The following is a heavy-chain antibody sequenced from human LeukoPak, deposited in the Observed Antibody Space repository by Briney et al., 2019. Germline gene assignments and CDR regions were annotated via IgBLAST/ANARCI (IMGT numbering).Heavy chain of an antibody. CDR2: NNPNSGVT. Sequence: ASVKVSCKASGYTFTSYDINWVRQAPGQGLEWMGRNNPNSGVTIYAQNFQGRVTLTRDPSISTAYMELSRLKSDDTAVYYCARDELGRYGYYFDYWGQGTLVSVSS. V-gene: IGHV1-2*06. J-gene: IGHJ4*02. CDR3: ARDELGRYGYYFDY. CDR1: GYTFTSYD. D-gene: IGHD4-17*01.